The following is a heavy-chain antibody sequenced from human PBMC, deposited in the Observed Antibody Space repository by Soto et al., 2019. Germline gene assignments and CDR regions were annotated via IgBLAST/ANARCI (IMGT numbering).Heavy chain of an antibody. V-gene: IGHV4-39*01. Sequence: SETLSLTCTVSGDPISSSSYYWGWIRQPPGKGLEWIGNIYSSGSTYYNPSLKSRPTMSVDTSKNQFSLNLRSVTAADTAVYYCAKPSLIYGMDVWGQGTTVTVSS. CDR1: GDPISSSSYY. CDR3: AKPSLIYGMDV. CDR2: IYSSGST. J-gene: IGHJ6*02.